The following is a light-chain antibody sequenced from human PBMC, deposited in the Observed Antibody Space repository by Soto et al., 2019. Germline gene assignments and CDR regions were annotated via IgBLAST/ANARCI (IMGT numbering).Light chain of an antibody. J-gene: IGKJ1*01. CDR2: LGS. V-gene: IGKV2-28*01. CDR3: MQSLHAPRT. Sequence: DTVMTQSPLSRPVTPGEPASISCRSSQSLLHSDGYNYLDWYLQKPGQSPQLLIYLGSNRASGVPDRFSGSGSGTDFTLKISTVEAEDVGVYYCMQSLHAPRTFGQGTKVEIK. CDR1: QSLLHSDGYNY.